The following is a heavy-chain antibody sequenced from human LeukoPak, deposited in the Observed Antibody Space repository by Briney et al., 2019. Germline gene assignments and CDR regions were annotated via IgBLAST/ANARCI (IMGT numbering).Heavy chain of an antibody. CDR1: GFTFDDYG. Sequence: GGSLRLSCAASGFTFDDYGMSWVRQAPGKWLEWVSGINWNGGSTGYADSVKGRFTISRDNAKNSLYLQMNSLRAEDTALYYCARRKTVAGTRWFDPWGQGTLVTVSS. V-gene: IGHV3-20*04. CDR2: INWNGGST. J-gene: IGHJ5*02. D-gene: IGHD6-19*01. CDR3: ARRKTVAGTRWFDP.